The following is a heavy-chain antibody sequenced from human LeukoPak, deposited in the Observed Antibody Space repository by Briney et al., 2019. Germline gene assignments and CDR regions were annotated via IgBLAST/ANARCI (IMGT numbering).Heavy chain of an antibody. Sequence: ASVKVSCKASGYTFTGYYMHWVRQAPGQGLELMGRINPNSGGTNYAQKFQGSVTMTRDTSISTAYMELSRLRSDDTAVYYCARDLSSSITMVVVVNYQDSFDYWGQGTLVTVSS. J-gene: IGHJ4*02. CDR2: INPNSGGT. V-gene: IGHV1-2*06. CDR1: GYTFTGYY. CDR3: ARDLSSSITMVVVVNYQDSFDY. D-gene: IGHD3-22*01.